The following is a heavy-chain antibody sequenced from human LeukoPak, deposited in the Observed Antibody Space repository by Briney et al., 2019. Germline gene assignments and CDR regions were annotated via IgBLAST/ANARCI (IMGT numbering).Heavy chain of an antibody. J-gene: IGHJ4*02. CDR1: GYTFTSYG. D-gene: IGHD3-16*02. V-gene: IGHV1-18*01. CDR3: ARVEITFGGVNVLDY. Sequence: GASVKVSCKASGYTFTSYGISWVRQAPGQGLEWMGWISAYNGNTNYAQKLQGRVTMTTDTSTSTAYMELRSLRSDDTAVYYCARVEITFGGVNVLDYWGQGTLVTVSS. CDR2: ISAYNGNT.